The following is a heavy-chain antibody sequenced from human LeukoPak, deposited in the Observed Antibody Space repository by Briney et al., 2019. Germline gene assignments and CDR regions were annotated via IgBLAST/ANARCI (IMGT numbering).Heavy chain of an antibody. D-gene: IGHD7-27*01. J-gene: IGHJ5*02. CDR1: GYTFTSYD. V-gene: IGHV1-8*03. Sequence: ASVKVSCKASGYTFTSYDINWVRQATGQGLEWMGWMSPNSGNTGYAQKFQGRVTITRNTSISTAYMELSSLRSEDTAVYYCKTGGTHWFDPWGQGTLVTVSS. CDR2: MSPNSGNT. CDR3: KTGGTHWFDP.